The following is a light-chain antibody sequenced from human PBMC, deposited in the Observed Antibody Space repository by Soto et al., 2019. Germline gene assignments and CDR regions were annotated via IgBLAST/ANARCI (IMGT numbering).Light chain of an antibody. Sequence: QSALTQPRSVSASPGQSVTLSCTGSRSDVGVYKYVSWYQQHPGKAPKLMIYDVSKRPSGVPGRFSGSKSGNTASLTISGLQAEDEADYYCCSYGRGYPPLVFGGGTKVTVL. J-gene: IGLJ2*01. CDR2: DVS. CDR1: RSDVGVYKY. V-gene: IGLV2-11*01. CDR3: CSYGRGYPPLV.